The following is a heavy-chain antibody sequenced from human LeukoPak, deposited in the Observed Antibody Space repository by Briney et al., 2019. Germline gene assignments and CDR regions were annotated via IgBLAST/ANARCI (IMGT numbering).Heavy chain of an antibody. CDR3: ESALLETSHF. V-gene: IGHV3-74*01. Sequence: GGSLRLSCPGSGFSFSTSWMLEVRQVPGKGLVWVSRINPDGSITNYADSVKGRFTISRDNANNMLYLLMNSLRVDDTAVYYCESALLETSHFGGQGTLVTVSS. CDR1: GFSFSTSW. J-gene: IGHJ4*02. CDR2: INPDGSIT. D-gene: IGHD1-1*01.